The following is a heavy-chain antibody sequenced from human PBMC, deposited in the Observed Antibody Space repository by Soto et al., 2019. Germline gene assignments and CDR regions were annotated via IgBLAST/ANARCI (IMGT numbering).Heavy chain of an antibody. V-gene: IGHV4-34*01. J-gene: IGHJ5*02. CDR3: ARVRAYSSSWHQGDWFDP. Sequence: SETLSLTCAVYGGSFSGYYWSWIRQPPGKGLEWIGSIYHSGSTYYNPSLKSRVTISVDTSKNQFSLKLSSVTAADTAVYYCARVRAYSSSWHQGDWFDPWGQGTLVTVSS. CDR1: GGSFSGYY. CDR2: IYHSGST. D-gene: IGHD6-13*01.